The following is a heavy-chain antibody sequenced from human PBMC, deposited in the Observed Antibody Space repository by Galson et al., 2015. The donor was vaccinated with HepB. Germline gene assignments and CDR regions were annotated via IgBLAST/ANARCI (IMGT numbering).Heavy chain of an antibody. V-gene: IGHV3-7*01. CDR3: AKCARDSTAYAVHFHH. D-gene: IGHD2-8*02. Sequence: SLRLSCAASGFTFGPYWMRWVRQAPGKGLEWVAHIKKDGSVKYYVDSVKGRFTISRDNAQNTVTLQMNSLRPEDSAVYYCAKCARDSTAYAVHFHHWGQGTLVTVSS. CDR1: GFTFGPYW. J-gene: IGHJ4*02. CDR2: IKKDGSVK.